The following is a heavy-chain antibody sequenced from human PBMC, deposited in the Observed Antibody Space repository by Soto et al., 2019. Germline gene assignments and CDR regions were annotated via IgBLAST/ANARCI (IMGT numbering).Heavy chain of an antibody. CDR1: GRSISSGDYY. V-gene: IGHV4-30-4*01. CDR3: ARGRPDGARLDP. D-gene: IGHD6-6*01. J-gene: IGHJ5*02. CDR2: IYYSGST. Sequence: KSSETLSLTCTVSGRSISSGDYYWSWIRQPPGKGLEWIGYIYYSGSTYYNPSIKSRVTISVDTSKNQFSLKLSSVTAADTAVYYCARGRPDGARLDPWGQGTLVTVSS.